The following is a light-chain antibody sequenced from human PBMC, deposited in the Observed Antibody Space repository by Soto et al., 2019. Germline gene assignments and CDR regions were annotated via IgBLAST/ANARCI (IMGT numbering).Light chain of an antibody. CDR1: GSDVGGYDY. J-gene: IGLJ1*01. V-gene: IGLV2-14*01. CDR2: EVT. CDR3: SSFRSSSTLPYV. Sequence: SVLTQPAAVSGCPGQSITISCTGTGSDVGGYDYVSWYQQYPGKAPKLIIYEVTNRPSGVSNRFSGSKSGNTASLSISGLRAEDEADYYCSSFRSSSTLPYVFGTGTKVTVL.